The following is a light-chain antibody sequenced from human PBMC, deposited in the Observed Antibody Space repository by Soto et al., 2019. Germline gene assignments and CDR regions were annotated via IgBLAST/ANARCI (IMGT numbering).Light chain of an antibody. CDR2: KVS. Sequence: IQMTQSPSTLSASVGDRATITCRASQIIDTWLAWYQQKPGKAPKVLISKVSNLESGVPSRFSGSGSGTEFTLTISSLQPDDFATYYCQQYKSSWTFGQGTKVDIK. CDR3: QQYKSSWT. J-gene: IGKJ1*01. CDR1: QIIDTW. V-gene: IGKV1-5*03.